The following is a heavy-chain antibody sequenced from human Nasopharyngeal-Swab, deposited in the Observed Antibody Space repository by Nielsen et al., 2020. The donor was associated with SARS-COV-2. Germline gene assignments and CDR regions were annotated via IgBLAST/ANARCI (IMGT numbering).Heavy chain of an antibody. V-gene: IGHV3-48*03. Sequence: WIRQPPGKGLEWVSLISGDGGSTYYADSVKGRFTISRDNAKNSLYLQMNSLRAEDTAVYYCARDEGARVLWFGELSTYYYYGMDVWGQGATVTVSS. D-gene: IGHD3-10*01. J-gene: IGHJ6*02. CDR3: ARDEGARVLWFGELSTYYYYGMDV. CDR2: ISGDGGST.